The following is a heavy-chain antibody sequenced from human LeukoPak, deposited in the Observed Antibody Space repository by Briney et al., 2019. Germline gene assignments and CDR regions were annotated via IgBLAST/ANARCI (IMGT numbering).Heavy chain of an antibody. CDR2: IRSKANSYAT. CDR1: GFTFSGSA. Sequence: GGSLRLSCAASGFTFSGSAMHWVRQASGKGLEWVGRIRSKANSYATAYAASVKGRFTISRDDSKNTAYLQMNSLKTEDTAVYYCAREGSWSNDYWGQGTLVTVSS. D-gene: IGHD2-15*01. V-gene: IGHV3-73*01. J-gene: IGHJ4*02. CDR3: AREGSWSNDY.